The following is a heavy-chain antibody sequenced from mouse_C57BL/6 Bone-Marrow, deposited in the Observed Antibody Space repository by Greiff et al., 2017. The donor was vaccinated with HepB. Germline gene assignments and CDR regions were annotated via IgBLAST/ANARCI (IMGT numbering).Heavy chain of an antibody. CDR1: GYTFTSYW. D-gene: IGHD1-1*02. V-gene: IGHV1-52*01. CDR2: IDPSDSET. J-gene: IGHJ4*01. Sequence: QVQLKQPGAELVRPGSSVKLSCKASGYTFTSYWMPWVKQRPIQGLEWIGNIDPSDSETHYNQKFKDKATLTVDKSSSTAYMQLSSLTSEDSAVYYCARRRGLWMDYWGQGTSVTVSS. CDR3: ARRRGLWMDY.